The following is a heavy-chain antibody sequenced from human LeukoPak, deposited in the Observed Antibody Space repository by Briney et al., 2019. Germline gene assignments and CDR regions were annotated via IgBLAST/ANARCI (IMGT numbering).Heavy chain of an antibody. CDR3: ARDSTYYYDSGSSGPHYFDN. J-gene: IGHJ4*02. Sequence: GKSLRLSCAASGFTFSNYAMHWVRQAPGKGLEWVSLISSGGTYEYYADSVKGRFTISRDNTKNTLYLQLNSLRAEDTAVYYCARDSTYYYDSGSSGPHYFDNWGQGTLVTVSS. V-gene: IGHV3-30*01. CDR1: GFTFSNYA. D-gene: IGHD3-10*01. CDR2: ISSGGTYE.